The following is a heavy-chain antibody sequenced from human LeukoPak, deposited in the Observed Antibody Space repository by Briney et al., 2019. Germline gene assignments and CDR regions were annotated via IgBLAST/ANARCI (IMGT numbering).Heavy chain of an antibody. CDR2: IIPILGIA. J-gene: IGHJ6*02. CDR1: GGTFNSYT. D-gene: IGHD2-2*02. Sequence: SVKVSFRASGGTFNSYTISWVRQAPGEGLEGMGRIIPILGIANYAQKFQGRVTITADKSTSTAYMELSSLRSEDTAVYYCARDVSCSSTSCYTKHHYYYGMDVWGQGTTVTVSS. V-gene: IGHV1-69*04. CDR3: ARDVSCSSTSCYTKHHYYYGMDV.